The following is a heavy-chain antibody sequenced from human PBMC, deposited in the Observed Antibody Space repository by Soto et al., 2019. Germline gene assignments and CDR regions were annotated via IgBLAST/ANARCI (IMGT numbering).Heavy chain of an antibody. J-gene: IGHJ4*02. CDR3: ASVIGGDSEYYFDY. V-gene: IGHV4-30-2*01. Sequence: PSETLSLTCAVSGDSISSGGHSWSWIRQPPGQGLEWIGYIYPSGSTYYNPSLENRVTLSVDRPKNQFSLKLTSVTAADTAMYYCASVIGGDSEYYFDYWGQGTLVTSPQ. CDR1: GDSISSGGHS. CDR2: IYPSGST. D-gene: IGHD4-17*01.